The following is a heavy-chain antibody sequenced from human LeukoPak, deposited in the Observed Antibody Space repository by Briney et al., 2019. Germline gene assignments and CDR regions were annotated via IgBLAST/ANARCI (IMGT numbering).Heavy chain of an antibody. D-gene: IGHD5-18*01. J-gene: IGHJ4*02. CDR2: INPNSGGT. Sequence: ASVKVSCKASGYTFTSYDINWVRQATGQGLEWMGWINPNSGGTNYAQKFQGRVTMTRDTSISTAYMELSRLRSDDTAVYYCARDLDTAGDYWGQGTLVTVSS. CDR1: GYTFTSYD. V-gene: IGHV1-2*02. CDR3: ARDLDTAGDY.